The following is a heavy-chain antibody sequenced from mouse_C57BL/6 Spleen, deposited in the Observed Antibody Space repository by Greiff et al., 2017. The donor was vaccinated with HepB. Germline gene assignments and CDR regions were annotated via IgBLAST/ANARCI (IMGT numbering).Heavy chain of an antibody. J-gene: IGHJ4*01. Sequence: VNVVESGAELARPGASVKMSCKASGYTFTSYTMHWVKQRPGQGLEWIGYINPSSGYTKYNQKFKDKATLTADKSSSTAYMQLSSLTSEDSAVYYCARSHGYAMDYWGQGTSVTVSS. CDR3: ARSHGYAMDY. CDR1: GYTFTSYT. V-gene: IGHV1-4*01. CDR2: INPSSGYT.